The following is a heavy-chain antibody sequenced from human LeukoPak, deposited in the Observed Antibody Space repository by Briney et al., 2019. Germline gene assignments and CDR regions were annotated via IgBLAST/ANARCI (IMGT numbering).Heavy chain of an antibody. CDR3: AHGGSGNGPGAFDI. V-gene: IGHV4-30-2*01. CDR2: IYHSEST. D-gene: IGHD3-10*01. Sequence: SQTLSLTCAVAGGSISSGGYSWSWIRQPPGKGLEGIGYIYHSESTYYNPSLKSRVTISVDRSKNQFSLKLSSVTAADTAVYYCAHGGSGNGPGAFDIWGQGTMVTVSS. CDR1: GGSISSGGYS. J-gene: IGHJ3*02.